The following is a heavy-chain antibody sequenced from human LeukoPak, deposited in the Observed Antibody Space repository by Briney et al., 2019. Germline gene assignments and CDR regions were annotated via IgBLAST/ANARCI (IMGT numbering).Heavy chain of an antibody. CDR3: AKSSSEQLVRSYGLDV. CDR1: GFTFSTYA. D-gene: IGHD6-13*01. J-gene: IGHJ6*02. CDR2: ISGSGGST. V-gene: IGHV3-23*01. Sequence: GGSLRLSWASSGFTFSTYAVSWVRQAPGKGLEWVSDISGSGGSTYYADSVKGRFTISRDNSKDTVYLQMNSLRVDDTAVYYCAKSSSEQLVRSYGLDVWGQGTTVTVSS.